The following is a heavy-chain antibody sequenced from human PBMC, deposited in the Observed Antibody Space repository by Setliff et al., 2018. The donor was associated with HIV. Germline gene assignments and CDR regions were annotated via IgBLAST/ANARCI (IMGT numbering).Heavy chain of an antibody. Sequence: PGESLKTSCQGSGYSFTSNWIGWVRQMPGKGLEWMGIIHPVDSDTRYSPSSQGQVTISADKSISTAYLQWSTLKASDTAIYYCARHRHTAAGTLDAFDIWGQGTVVTVSS. CDR2: IHPVDSDT. CDR3: ARHRHTAAGTLDAFDI. CDR1: GYSFTSNW. D-gene: IGHD6-13*01. V-gene: IGHV5-51*01. J-gene: IGHJ3*02.